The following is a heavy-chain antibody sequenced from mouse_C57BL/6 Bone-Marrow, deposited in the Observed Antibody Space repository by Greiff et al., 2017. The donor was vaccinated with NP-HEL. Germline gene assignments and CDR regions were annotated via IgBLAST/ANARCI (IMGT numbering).Heavy chain of an antibody. J-gene: IGHJ1*03. D-gene: IGHD1-1*01. Sequence: QVQLKESGPGLVQPSQSLSITCTVSGFSLTSYGVHWVRQSPGKGLEWLGVIWSGGSTDYNAAFISRLSISKDNSKSQVFFKMNSLQADDTAIYYCARNEEYYYGSSYWYFDVWGTGTTVTVSS. CDR2: IWSGGST. V-gene: IGHV2-2*01. CDR3: ARNEEYYYGSSYWYFDV. CDR1: GFSLTSYG.